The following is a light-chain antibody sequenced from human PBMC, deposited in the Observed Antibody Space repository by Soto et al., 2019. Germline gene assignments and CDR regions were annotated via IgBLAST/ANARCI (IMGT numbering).Light chain of an antibody. CDR3: RLDLGRGTWV. V-gene: IGLV8-61*01. CDR1: SGSVSTRYY. CDR2: NTN. Sequence: QAVVTQEPSFSVSPGGTVTLTCGLSSGSVSTRYYPSWYQQTPGQAPRTLIYNTNTRSSGAPGLFSGSILGNKAALTITRAQADDEADYYCRLDLGRGTWVFGGGTKVTVL. J-gene: IGLJ3*02.